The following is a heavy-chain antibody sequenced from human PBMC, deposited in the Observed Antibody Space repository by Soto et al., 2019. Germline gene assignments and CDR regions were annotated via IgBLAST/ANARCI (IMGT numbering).Heavy chain of an antibody. Sequence: GGSLRLFCAASGFTFSSYSMNWVRQAPGKGLEWVSYISSSSSTIYYADSVKGRFTISRDNAKNSLYLQMNSLRAEDTAVYYCARDRAYCSGRSCYLGAFDIWGQGTMVTVSS. CDR1: GFTFSSYS. D-gene: IGHD2-15*01. J-gene: IGHJ3*02. CDR2: ISSSSSTI. CDR3: ARDRAYCSGRSCYLGAFDI. V-gene: IGHV3-48*01.